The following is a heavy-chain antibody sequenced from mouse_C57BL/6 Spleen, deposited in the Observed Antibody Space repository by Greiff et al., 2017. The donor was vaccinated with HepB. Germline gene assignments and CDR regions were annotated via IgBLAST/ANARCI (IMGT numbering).Heavy chain of an antibody. CDR1: GFNIKDYY. D-gene: IGHD4-1*02. CDR2: IDPEDGDT. V-gene: IGHV14-1*01. Sequence: VQLQQSGAELVRPGASVKLPCTASGFNIKDYYMHWVKQRPEQGLEWIGRIDPEDGDTEYAPKFQGKATMTADTSSNTAYLQLSSLTSEDTAVYYCTTSTGRGYFDYWGQGTTLTVSS. CDR3: TTSTGRGYFDY. J-gene: IGHJ2*01.